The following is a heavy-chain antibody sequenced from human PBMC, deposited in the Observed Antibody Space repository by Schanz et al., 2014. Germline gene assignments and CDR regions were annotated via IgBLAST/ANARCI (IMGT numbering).Heavy chain of an antibody. Sequence: QLQLQESGPGLVKPSETLSLTCSVSGASISSTTYYWGWVRQPPGKGLEWIGNIYYSGNTYYNPPLEGLCPGSIAPPRNQFSRTLTSVTAADTAVYYCARHHDFWSGPDGRYLDLWGQGTLVTVSS. J-gene: IGHJ4*02. CDR1: GASISSTTYY. CDR2: IYYSGNT. V-gene: IGHV4-39*01. CDR3: ARHHDFWSGPDGRYLDL. D-gene: IGHD3-3*01.